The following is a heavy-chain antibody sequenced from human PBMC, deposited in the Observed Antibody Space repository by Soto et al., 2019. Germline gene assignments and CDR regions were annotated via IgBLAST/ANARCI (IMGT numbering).Heavy chain of an antibody. D-gene: IGHD3-22*01. CDR2: IDPSDSYT. CDR1: GYSFTSYW. CDR3: ARHSPDYYDSSGPNY. J-gene: IGHJ4*02. V-gene: IGHV5-10-1*01. Sequence: GESLKISCKGSGYSFTSYWISWVRQMPGKGLEWMERIDPSDSYTNYSPSFQGHVTISADKSISTAYLQWSSLKASDTAMYYCARHSPDYYDSSGPNYWGQGTLVTVSS.